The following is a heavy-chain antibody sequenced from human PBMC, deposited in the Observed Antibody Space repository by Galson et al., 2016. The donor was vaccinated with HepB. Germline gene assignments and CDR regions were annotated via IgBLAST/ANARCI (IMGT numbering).Heavy chain of an antibody. CDR2: ISPDGTST. Sequence: SLRLSCAASGFIFSSYWMHWVRQVPGKGLVWVSRISPDGTSTTYADSVKGRFTISRDNAKNTLYMQMNSLRVEDTAVYFCARDLGAYQPYYYVMDVWGQGTTVTVSS. V-gene: IGHV3-74*01. J-gene: IGHJ6*02. CDR1: GFIFSSYW. CDR3: ARDLGAYQPYYYVMDV.